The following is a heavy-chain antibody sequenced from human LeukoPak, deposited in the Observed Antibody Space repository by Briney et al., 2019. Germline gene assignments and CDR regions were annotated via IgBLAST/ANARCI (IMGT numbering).Heavy chain of an antibody. CDR2: IYYSGST. D-gene: IGHD3-22*01. CDR3: ARAGYYDSSGYYGGYYYYGMDV. Sequence: PSQTLSLTCTVSGXSISSGGYYWSWIRQHPGKGLEWIGYIYYSGSTYYDPSLKSQVTISVDTSKNQFSLKLSSVTAADTAVYYCARAGYYDSSGYYGGYYYYGMDVWGQGTTVTVSS. J-gene: IGHJ6*02. V-gene: IGHV4-31*01. CDR1: GXSISSGGYY.